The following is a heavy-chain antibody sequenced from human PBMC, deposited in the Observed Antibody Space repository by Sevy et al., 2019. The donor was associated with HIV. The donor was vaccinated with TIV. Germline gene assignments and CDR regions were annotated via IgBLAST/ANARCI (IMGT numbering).Heavy chain of an antibody. CDR3: VRGYFSSGGYRLLY. Sequence: ASVKVSCKASGYSFTGFYIHWMRQAPGQGLEWMGWINPNNGDAKYAQKYQGRVTMTRDTSATTTYMELTSLRSDDTAMYYCVRGYFSSGGYRLLYWGQGAPVTVSS. D-gene: IGHD2-21*01. V-gene: IGHV1-2*02. CDR1: GYSFTGFY. J-gene: IGHJ4*02. CDR2: INPNNGDA.